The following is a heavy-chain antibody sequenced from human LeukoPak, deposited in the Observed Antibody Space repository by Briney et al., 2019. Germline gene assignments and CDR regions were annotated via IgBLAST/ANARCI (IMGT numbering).Heavy chain of an antibody. CDR3: ARGIDDFWSGLIDN. J-gene: IGHJ4*02. CDR1: GFTFSSYA. CDR2: ISYDGSNR. D-gene: IGHD3-3*01. Sequence: GGSLRLSCAASGFTFSSYAMHWVRQAPGKGLEWVAVISYDGSNRYYADSVKGRFTISRDNSKNTLYLQMNSLRAEDTAVYYCARGIDDFWSGLIDNWGQGILVTVSS. V-gene: IGHV3-30-3*01.